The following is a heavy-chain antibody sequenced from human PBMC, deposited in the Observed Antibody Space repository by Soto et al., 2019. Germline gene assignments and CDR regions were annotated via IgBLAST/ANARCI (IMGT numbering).Heavy chain of an antibody. CDR1: GFTFSSYG. CDR3: ARVAGYDYGDYPDY. Sequence: QVQLVESGGGVVQPGRSLRLSCAASGFTFSSYGMHWVRQAPGKGLEWVAVIWYDGSNKYYADSVKGRFTISTDNSKNTLYLQMNSLRAEDTAVYYCARVAGYDYGDYPDYWGQGTLVTVSS. CDR2: IWYDGSNK. D-gene: IGHD4-17*01. J-gene: IGHJ4*02. V-gene: IGHV3-33*01.